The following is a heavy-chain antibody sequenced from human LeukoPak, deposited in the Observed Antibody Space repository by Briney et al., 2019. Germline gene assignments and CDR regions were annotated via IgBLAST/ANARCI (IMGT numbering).Heavy chain of an antibody. CDR1: GGSLSGYY. V-gene: IGHV4-34*01. CDR3: ARHVLRGVMKRFDP. Sequence: PSETLSLTCAVYGGSLSGYYWSWIRQPPGKGLEWIGEINHSGSTNYNPSLKSRVTISVDTSKNQFSLKLSSVTAADTAVYYCARHVLRGVMKRFDPWGQGTLVTVSS. CDR2: INHSGST. J-gene: IGHJ5*02. D-gene: IGHD3-10*01.